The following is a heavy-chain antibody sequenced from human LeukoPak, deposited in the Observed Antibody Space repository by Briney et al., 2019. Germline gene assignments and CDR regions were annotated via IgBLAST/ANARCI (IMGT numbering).Heavy chain of an antibody. V-gene: IGHV3-74*01. Sequence: PGGSLSLSCAASGFTFSIYWMHWVRQGPGKGLVWVSRINSDGSSTSYAASVKGRFTISRDNAKNTLYLQMNSRRAEETAVYYCAREYSTGFDPWGQGNLVTVSS. D-gene: IGHD2-15*01. CDR3: AREYSTGFDP. J-gene: IGHJ5*02. CDR1: GFTFSIYW. CDR2: INSDGSST.